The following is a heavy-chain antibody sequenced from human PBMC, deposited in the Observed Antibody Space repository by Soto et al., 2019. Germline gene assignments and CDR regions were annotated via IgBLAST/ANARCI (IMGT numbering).Heavy chain of an antibody. CDR2: ISYDGSNK. CDR1: GFTFSSYA. V-gene: IGHV3-30-3*01. J-gene: IGHJ6*02. CDR3: ARCVVPAAKRKRPYYYGMDV. D-gene: IGHD2-2*01. Sequence: QVQLVESGGGVVQPGRSLRLSCAASGFTFSSYAMHWVRQAPGKGLEWVAVISYDGSNKYYADSVKGRFTISRDNSKNTLYLQMNSLRAEDTAVYYCARCVVPAAKRKRPYYYGMDVWGQGTTVTVSS.